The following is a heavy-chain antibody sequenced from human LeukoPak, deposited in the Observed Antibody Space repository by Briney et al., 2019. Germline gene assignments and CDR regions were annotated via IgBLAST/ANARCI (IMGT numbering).Heavy chain of an antibody. Sequence: SGGSLRLSCAASGFTFSSYSMNWVRQAPGKGLEWVSSISSSSSYIYYADSVKGRFTISRDNAKNSLYLQMNSLRAEDTAVYYCAREYQLLSGVQRYYFDYWGQGTLVTVSS. CDR2: ISSSSSYI. J-gene: IGHJ4*02. V-gene: IGHV3-21*01. CDR3: AREYQLLSGVQRYYFDY. D-gene: IGHD2-2*01. CDR1: GFTFSSYS.